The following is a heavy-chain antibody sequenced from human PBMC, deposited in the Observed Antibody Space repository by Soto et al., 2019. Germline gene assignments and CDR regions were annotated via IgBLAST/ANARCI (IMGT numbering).Heavy chain of an antibody. J-gene: IGHJ4*02. CDR3: TRVSRRDQSAY. D-gene: IGHD2-2*01. CDR1: GFAFSSYW. V-gene: IGHV3-7*02. Sequence: EVQLVQSGGGLVHPGESLRVSCSASGFAFSSYWMSWVRQAPGKGLEWVADIKPDGSDGYYMESLTGRFTISRDNAKNTLYLKMHRLRAEDTAVYCCTRVSRRDQSAYWGQGTLVTVSS. CDR2: IKPDGSDG.